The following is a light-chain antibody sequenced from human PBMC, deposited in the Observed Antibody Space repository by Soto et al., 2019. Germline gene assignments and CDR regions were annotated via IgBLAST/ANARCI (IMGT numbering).Light chain of an antibody. CDR3: QQYASSPLT. J-gene: IGKJ4*01. Sequence: EIVLTQSPGTLSLSSGERATLSCRASQSVRSNYFAWYQQKLGPAPRLLIYGASRRATGIPDRFGGSGSGTDVTLTISRLEPEDVAVYYCQQYASSPLTFGGGTKVEIK. CDR2: GAS. CDR1: QSVRSNY. V-gene: IGKV3-20*01.